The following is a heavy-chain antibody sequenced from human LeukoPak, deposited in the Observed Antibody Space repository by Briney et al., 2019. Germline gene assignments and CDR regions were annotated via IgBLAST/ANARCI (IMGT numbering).Heavy chain of an antibody. CDR3: ARLDYYGSGSVYYGMDV. CDR1: GYPFTNHW. D-gene: IGHD3-10*01. Sequence: GESLKISCKGSGYPFTNHWIGWVRQMPGKGLEWVAMIYPGDSDTRYSPSLQGQVTISADKSISTAYLQWSSLKTSDTAMYYCARLDYYGSGSVYYGMDVWGQGTTVTVSS. CDR2: IYPGDSDT. J-gene: IGHJ6*02. V-gene: IGHV5-51*01.